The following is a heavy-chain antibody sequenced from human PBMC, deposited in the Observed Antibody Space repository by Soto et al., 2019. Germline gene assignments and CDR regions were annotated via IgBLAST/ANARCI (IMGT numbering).Heavy chain of an antibody. V-gene: IGHV3-48*02. J-gene: IGHJ4*02. CDR3: AREPPSGYDYYFDY. Sequence: EVQLVESGGGLVQPGGSLRLSCAASGFTFSSYSMNWVRQAPGKGLEWVSYISSSSSTIYYADSVKGRFTISRDNAKNSLYLQMNSLRDEDTAVYYCAREPPSGYDYYFDYWGQGTLVTVSS. CDR1: GFTFSSYS. CDR2: ISSSSSTI. D-gene: IGHD5-12*01.